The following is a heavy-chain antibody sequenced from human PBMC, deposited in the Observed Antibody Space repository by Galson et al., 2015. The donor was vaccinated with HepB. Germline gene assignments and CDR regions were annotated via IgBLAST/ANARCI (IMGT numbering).Heavy chain of an antibody. CDR2: IRNKPYNYAT. CDR3: TPIRELLEWKRFDP. D-gene: IGHD1-26*01. Sequence: SLRLSCAASGFSFSGSAMHWVRQASGKGLEWVGRIRNKPYNYATEYAAPVKGRFTISRDDSKNTAYLQMNSLKTEDTAVYYCTPIRELLEWKRFDPWGQGTLVTVSS. V-gene: IGHV3-73*01. J-gene: IGHJ5*02. CDR1: GFSFSGSA.